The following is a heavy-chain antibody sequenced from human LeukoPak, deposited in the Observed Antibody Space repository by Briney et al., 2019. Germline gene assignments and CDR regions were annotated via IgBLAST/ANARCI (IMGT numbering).Heavy chain of an antibody. D-gene: IGHD1-26*01. J-gene: IGHJ4*02. CDR2: ISSSSSTR. Sequence: GGSLRLSCAASGFTFSSYSMNWVRQAPGKGLEWVSYISSSSSTRYYADSVKGRFTISRDNAKDSLYMQMNSLRAEDTAVYYCARAGSGTDYWGQGTLVTVSS. V-gene: IGHV3-48*01. CDR3: ARAGSGTDY. CDR1: GFTFSSYS.